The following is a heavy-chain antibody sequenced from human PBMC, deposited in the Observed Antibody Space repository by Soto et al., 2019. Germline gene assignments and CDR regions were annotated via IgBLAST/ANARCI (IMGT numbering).Heavy chain of an antibody. CDR1: GYTFTSYD. CDR3: ARGDYVFWSGYKIRPTNAFDI. CDR2: MNPNSGNT. J-gene: IGHJ3*02. Sequence: GASVKVSCKASGYTFTSYDINWVRQATGQGLEWMGWMNPNSGNTGYAQKFQGRVTMTRNTSISTAYMELSSLRSEDTAVYYCARGDYVFWSGYKIRPTNAFDIWGQGTMVTVSS. V-gene: IGHV1-8*01. D-gene: IGHD3-3*01.